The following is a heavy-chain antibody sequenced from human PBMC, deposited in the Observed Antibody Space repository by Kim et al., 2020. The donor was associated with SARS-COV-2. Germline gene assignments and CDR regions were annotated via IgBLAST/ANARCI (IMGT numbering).Heavy chain of an antibody. D-gene: IGHD6-19*01. J-gene: IGHJ6*03. CDR3: ARSGVAVAGRYYYYMDV. Sequence: FQGRVTITRDTSASTAYMELSSLQSEDTAVYYCARSGVAVAGRYYYYMDVWGKGTTVTVSS. V-gene: IGHV1-3*01.